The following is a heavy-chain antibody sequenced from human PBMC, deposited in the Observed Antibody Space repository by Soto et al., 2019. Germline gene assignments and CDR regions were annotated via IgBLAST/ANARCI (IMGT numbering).Heavy chain of an antibody. J-gene: IGHJ4*01. V-gene: IGHV3-15*07. Sequence: GGPLRLSCAASGFPFNSAWINLVRQVPGKGLEWVGRVKSKADGGSGGYAAPVKGRFVVSRDDSKDIVYLQMNSLKIEDTGVYYCTTDSRTTLPEIRFDYWGHGTQVTVSS. D-gene: IGHD1-26*01. CDR1: GFPFNSAW. CDR3: TTDSRTTLPEIRFDY. CDR2: VKSKADGGSG.